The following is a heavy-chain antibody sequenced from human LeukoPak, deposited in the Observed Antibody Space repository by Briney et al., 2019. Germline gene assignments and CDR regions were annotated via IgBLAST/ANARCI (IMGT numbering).Heavy chain of an antibody. CDR3: ARARVVVAASYNWFDP. D-gene: IGHD2-15*01. CDR2: IYYSGST. V-gene: IGHV4-31*03. CDR1: GGSISSGGYY. Sequence: PSQTLSLTCTVSGGSISSGGYYWSWIRQHPGKGLEWIGYIYYSGSTYYNPSLKSRVTISVDTSKNQFSLKLSSVTAADTVVYYCARARVVVAASYNWFDPWGQGTLVTVSS. J-gene: IGHJ5*02.